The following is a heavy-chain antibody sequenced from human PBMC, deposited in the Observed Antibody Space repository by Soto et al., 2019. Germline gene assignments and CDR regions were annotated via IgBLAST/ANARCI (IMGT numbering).Heavy chain of an antibody. CDR3: AKDRENSTPYSFDY. D-gene: IGHD1-26*01. J-gene: IGHJ4*02. V-gene: IGHV3-23*01. CDR2: ISGGGRST. CDR1: GFTFSSNA. Sequence: GGSLRLSCAASGFTFSSNAMSWVRQAPGKGLEWVSGISGGGRSTYYADSVKGRFTISRDNSKNTLYMQMNSLRAEDTAVYYCAKDRENSTPYSFDYWGQGTLVTVSS.